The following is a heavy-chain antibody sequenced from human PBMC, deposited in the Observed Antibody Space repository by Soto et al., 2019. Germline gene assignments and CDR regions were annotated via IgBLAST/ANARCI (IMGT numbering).Heavy chain of an antibody. CDR1: GYSISNINW. J-gene: IGHJ4*01. Sequence: SETLSLTCAVSGYSISNINWWGWIRQHPGKGLEWIGYIYHSGSTNYNPSLKSRVIISVDTSKNQFSLRLTSVTAADTAVYYCARMIEGHCSRTNCYVFDYWGQGALVTVSS. V-gene: IGHV4-28*01. CDR2: IYHSGST. CDR3: ARMIEGHCSRTNCYVFDY. D-gene: IGHD2-2*01.